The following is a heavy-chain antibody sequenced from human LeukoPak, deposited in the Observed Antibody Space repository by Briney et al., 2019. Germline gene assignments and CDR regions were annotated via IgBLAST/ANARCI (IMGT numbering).Heavy chain of an antibody. Sequence: GGSLRLSCAASGFTLSSYCMNWVRQAPGKGLGWVSSISSSSSYIYYADSVKGRFTISRDNAKNSLYLQMNSLRAEDTAVYYCARDTLSSWTEYYYYYMDVWGKGTTVTVSS. CDR2: ISSSSSYI. CDR1: GFTLSSYC. CDR3: ARDTLSSWTEYYYYYMDV. D-gene: IGHD6-13*01. J-gene: IGHJ6*03. V-gene: IGHV3-21*01.